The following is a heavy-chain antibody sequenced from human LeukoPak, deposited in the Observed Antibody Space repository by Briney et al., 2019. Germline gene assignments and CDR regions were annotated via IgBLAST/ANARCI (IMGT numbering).Heavy chain of an antibody. J-gene: IGHJ4*02. V-gene: IGHV3-53*01. Sequence: GGSVRLSCAASGFNVSNNYMNWVRQAPGKGLEWVSVMFSSGPTYYADSVKGRFTISRDTSKNALYLQMNSLRAEDTAVYYCAISGLGFGEFRGLDYWGQGTLVTVSS. D-gene: IGHD3-10*01. CDR3: AISGLGFGEFRGLDY. CDR1: GFNVSNNY. CDR2: MFSSGPT.